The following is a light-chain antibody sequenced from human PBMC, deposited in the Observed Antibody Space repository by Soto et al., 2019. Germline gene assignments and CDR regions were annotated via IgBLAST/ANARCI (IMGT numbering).Light chain of an antibody. J-gene: IGKJ5*01. CDR2: AAS. CDR3: HQLNSYPIT. CDR1: QGLSSD. Sequence: DIQLTQSPSFLSASVGDRVTITCRASQGLSSDLAWYQQKPGKAPKLLIYAASTLQSGVPSRFSGSGSGTEFTRTICSLQPEDFATYYCHQLNSYPITFGQGTRLEIK. V-gene: IGKV1-9*01.